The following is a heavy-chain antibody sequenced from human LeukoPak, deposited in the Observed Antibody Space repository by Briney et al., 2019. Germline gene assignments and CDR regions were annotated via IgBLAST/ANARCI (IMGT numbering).Heavy chain of an antibody. Sequence: PSETLSLTCAVYGGSFSGYYWSWIRQPPGKGLEWIGSIYHSGSTYYNPSLKSRVTISVDTSKNQFSLKLSSVTAADTAVYYCARGMTTVPFDPWGQGTLVTVSS. CDR2: IYHSGST. CDR1: GGSFSGYY. J-gene: IGHJ5*02. V-gene: IGHV4-34*01. D-gene: IGHD4-17*01. CDR3: ARGMTTVPFDP.